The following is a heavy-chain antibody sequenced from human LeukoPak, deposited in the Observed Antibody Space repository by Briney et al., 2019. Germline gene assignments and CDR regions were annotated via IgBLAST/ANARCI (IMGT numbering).Heavy chain of an antibody. CDR2: IYYTGST. Sequence: PSETLSLTCTVSGGSIGSSNYYWGWIRQPPGKGLEWIGSIYYTGSTYYNPSLKSRVTISVDTSKNQFSLKLTSVTAADTAVYYCARKSGSYWGIDYWGQGTLVTVSS. J-gene: IGHJ4*02. CDR1: GGSIGSSNYY. CDR3: ARKSGSYWGIDY. D-gene: IGHD1-26*01. V-gene: IGHV4-39*07.